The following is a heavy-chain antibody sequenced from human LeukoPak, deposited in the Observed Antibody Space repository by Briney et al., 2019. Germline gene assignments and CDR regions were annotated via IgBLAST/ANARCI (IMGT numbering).Heavy chain of an antibody. V-gene: IGHV4-39*07. Sequence: SETLSLTCTVSGGSISSSNYYWGWIRQPPGKGLEWIGSIYYSGTTYYNPSLKSRVTISVDTSKNQFSLKLNSVTAADTAVYYCARAVRQWLVRGYFDYWGQGTLVTVSS. D-gene: IGHD6-19*01. CDR3: ARAVRQWLVRGYFDY. CDR1: GGSISSSNYY. J-gene: IGHJ4*02. CDR2: IYYSGTT.